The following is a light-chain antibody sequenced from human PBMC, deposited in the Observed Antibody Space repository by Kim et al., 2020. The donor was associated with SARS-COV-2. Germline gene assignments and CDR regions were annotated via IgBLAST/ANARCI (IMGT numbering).Light chain of an antibody. CDR3: QVWDSSTYV. CDR1: NFGSKN. CDR2: RDS. Sequence: SYELTQPLSVSVALGQTARITCGGNNFGSKNVHWYQQKPGQAPVLVIYRDSNRPSGIPERFSGSNSGNTATLTISRAQAGDEADYYCQVWDSSTYVFGTG. J-gene: IGLJ1*01. V-gene: IGLV3-9*01.